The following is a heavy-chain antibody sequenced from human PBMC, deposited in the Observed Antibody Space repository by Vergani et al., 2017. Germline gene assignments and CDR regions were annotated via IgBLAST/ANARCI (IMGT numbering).Heavy chain of an antibody. V-gene: IGHV4-4*07. CDR3: ARGYYDILTGYYFFDY. Sequence: QVQLQESGPGLVKPSETLSLTCTVSGGSISSYYWSWIRNPAGKGLEWIGRIYTSGSTNYNPSLKSRVTMSVDTSKNQFSLKLSSVTAADTAVYYCARGYYDILTGYYFFDYWGQGTLVTVSS. CDR1: GGSISSYY. J-gene: IGHJ4*02. D-gene: IGHD3-9*01. CDR2: IYTSGST.